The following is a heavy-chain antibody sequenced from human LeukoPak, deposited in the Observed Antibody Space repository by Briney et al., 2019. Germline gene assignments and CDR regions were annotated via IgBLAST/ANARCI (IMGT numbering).Heavy chain of an antibody. CDR2: IIPILGIA. J-gene: IGHJ4*02. V-gene: IGHV1-69*04. CDR1: GGTFSSYT. D-gene: IGHD2-15*01. CDR3: ARDPSYCSCGSCYSDY. Sequence: SVKVSCKASGGTFSSYTISWVRQAPGQGLEWMGRIIPILGIANYAQKFQGRVTITADKSTSTAYMELSSLRSEDTAVYYCARDPSYCSCGSCYSDYWGQGTLVTVSS.